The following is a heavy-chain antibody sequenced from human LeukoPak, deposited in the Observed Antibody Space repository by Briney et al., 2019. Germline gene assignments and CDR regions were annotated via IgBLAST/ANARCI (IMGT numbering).Heavy chain of an antibody. CDR2: ISYDGSNK. D-gene: IGHD3-10*02. J-gene: IGHJ4*02. Sequence: GGSLRLSCEASGFIFSNYGMHWVHQAQGKGLEWVAVISYDGSNKYYADSVKGRFTISRDNSKNTLYLQMNSLRAEDTAVYYCNGGGSVRGVIRFGYWGQGTLVTVSS. CDR3: NGGGSVRGVIRFGY. CDR1: GFIFSNYG. V-gene: IGHV3-30*03.